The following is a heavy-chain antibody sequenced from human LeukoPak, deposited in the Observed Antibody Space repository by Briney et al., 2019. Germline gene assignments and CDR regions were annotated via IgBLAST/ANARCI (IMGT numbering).Heavy chain of an antibody. CDR3: AREVTDAFDI. CDR1: GFTFSSYA. Sequence: GGSLRLSCEASGFTFSSYAMHWVRQAPGKGLELVAFISYDGSNKYYADSVKGRFTVSRDNPKNTLYLQMNSPRAEDTAVYYCAREVTDAFDIWGQGTMVTVSS. J-gene: IGHJ3*02. V-gene: IGHV3-30-3*01. CDR2: ISYDGSNK.